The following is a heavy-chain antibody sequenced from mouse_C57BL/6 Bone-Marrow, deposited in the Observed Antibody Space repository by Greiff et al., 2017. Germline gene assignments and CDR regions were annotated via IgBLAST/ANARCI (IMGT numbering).Heavy chain of an antibody. CDR1: GYTFTEYT. V-gene: IGHV1-62-2*01. J-gene: IGHJ1*03. CDR3: ARHGCYYVQSEGYFDV. Sequence: QVHVKQSGAELVKPGASVKLSCKASGYTFTEYTIHWVKQRSGQGLEWIGWFYPGSGSIKYNEKFKDKATLTADKSSSTVYMELSRLTSEDSAVYFCARHGCYYVQSEGYFDVWGTGTTVTVSS. D-gene: IGHD1-1*01. CDR2: FYPGSGSI.